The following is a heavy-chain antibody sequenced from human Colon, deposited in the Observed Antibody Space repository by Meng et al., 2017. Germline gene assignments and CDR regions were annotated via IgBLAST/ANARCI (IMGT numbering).Heavy chain of an antibody. Sequence: QGQLQQWGAGLLKPAETLSLPVAVIGGSFSGYYWSWIRQPPGKGLEWIGEINHSGSTNYNPSLKSRVTISVDTSKNQFSLKLSSVTAADTAVYYCARGRYSGYLPWGQGTLVTVSS. CDR2: INHSGST. CDR3: ARGRYSGYLP. J-gene: IGHJ5*02. D-gene: IGHD5-12*01. V-gene: IGHV4-34*01. CDR1: GGSFSGYY.